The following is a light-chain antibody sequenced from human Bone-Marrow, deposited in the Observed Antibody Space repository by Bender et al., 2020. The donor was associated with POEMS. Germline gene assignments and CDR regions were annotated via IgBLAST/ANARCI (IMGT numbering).Light chain of an antibody. CDR2: DDT. V-gene: IGLV3-21*03. CDR3: QVWTTSSVI. J-gene: IGLJ2*01. Sequence: SYVLTQPPSVSVAPGKTARITCGGNNIGGRSVHWYQQKPGQAPVLVVYDDTGRPSGIPERLSGSNSGNTATLTISRVEAGDEADYYCQVWTTSSVIFGGGTKLTVL. CDR1: NIGGRS.